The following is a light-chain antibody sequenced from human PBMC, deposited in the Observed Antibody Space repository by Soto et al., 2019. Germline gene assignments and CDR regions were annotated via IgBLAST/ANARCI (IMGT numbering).Light chain of an antibody. V-gene: IGKV1-39*01. CDR1: QSVSRS. Sequence: QLTQSPSSLSASVGDRVIITCRASQSVSRSLNWYQQKPGQPPKLLLYAASTLHSGVPSRFSGSESATEFTLTISSLQPEDFATYYCQQNAITHPWTFGQGTKVEVK. CDR2: AAS. CDR3: QQNAITHPWT. J-gene: IGKJ1*01.